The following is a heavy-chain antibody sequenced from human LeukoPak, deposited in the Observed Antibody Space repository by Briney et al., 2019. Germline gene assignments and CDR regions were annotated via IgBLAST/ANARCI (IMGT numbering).Heavy chain of an antibody. CDR3: ARGLFRGSLAFDI. CDR1: GFTFSNYY. Sequence: PGGSLRLSCAASGFTFSNYYMSWIRQAPGKGLEWLSYISSSAITIYYADSVKGRFTISRDNAKNSVYLQMNSLRDEDTAVYYCARGLFRGSLAFDIWGQGTMVTVSS. J-gene: IGHJ3*02. CDR2: ISSSAITI. D-gene: IGHD3-10*01. V-gene: IGHV3-11*04.